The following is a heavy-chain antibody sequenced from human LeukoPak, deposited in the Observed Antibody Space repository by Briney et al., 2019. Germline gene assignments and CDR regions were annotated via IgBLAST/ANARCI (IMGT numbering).Heavy chain of an antibody. CDR2: IYYSGST. CDR1: GGSISSSAYH. V-gene: IGHV4-61*08. CDR3: ARGGPPGYYYDYYMDV. Sequence: SETLSLTCTVSGGSISSSAYHWGWIRQTPGKGLEWIGYIYYSGSTNFNPSLKSRVTISVDTSKNQFSLKMSSVTAADTAVYFCARGGPPGYYYDYYMDVWGKGTTVTISS. J-gene: IGHJ6*03.